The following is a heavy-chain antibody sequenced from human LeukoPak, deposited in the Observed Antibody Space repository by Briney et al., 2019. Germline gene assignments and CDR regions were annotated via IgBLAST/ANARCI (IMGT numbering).Heavy chain of an antibody. CDR2: INAGNGNT. J-gene: IGHJ4*02. CDR3: ARDRPIVVDYYFDY. V-gene: IGHV1-3*01. Sequence: ASVKVSCKASGYILSWYAMNWVRQAPGQRLEWMGWINAGNGNTKYSQKFQGRVTITRDTSASTAYMELSSLRSEDTAVYYCARDRPIVVDYYFDYWGQGTLVTVSS. CDR1: GYILSWYA. D-gene: IGHD3-22*01.